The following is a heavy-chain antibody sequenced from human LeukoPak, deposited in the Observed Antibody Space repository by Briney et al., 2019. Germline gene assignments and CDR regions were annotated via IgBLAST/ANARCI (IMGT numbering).Heavy chain of an antibody. V-gene: IGHV4-4*07. CDR3: ARTEEVHSSGWYVMDY. CDR2: IYTSGST. Sequence: SETLSLTCTVSGGSISSYYWSWIRQPAGKGLEWIGRIYTSGSTNYNPSLKSRVTMSVDTSKNQFSLKLSSVTAADTAVYYCARTEEVHSSGWYVMDYWGQGTLVTVSS. D-gene: IGHD6-19*01. J-gene: IGHJ4*02. CDR1: GGSISSYY.